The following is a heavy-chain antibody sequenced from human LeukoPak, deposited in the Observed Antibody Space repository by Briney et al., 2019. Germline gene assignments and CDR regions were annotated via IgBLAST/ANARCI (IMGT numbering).Heavy chain of an antibody. Sequence: GGSLRLSCAVSGFRFSSYYMSWVRQAPGQGLEWVGLIRDSGEAFYADFARGRFAISRDESENTLYLQMNSLRVEDTAVYFCARDRAANQDWVEFDPWGQGTPVIVSS. CDR2: IRDSGEA. D-gene: IGHD3/OR15-3a*01. CDR3: ARDRAANQDWVEFDP. J-gene: IGHJ5*02. CDR1: GFRFSSYY. V-gene: IGHV3-66*03.